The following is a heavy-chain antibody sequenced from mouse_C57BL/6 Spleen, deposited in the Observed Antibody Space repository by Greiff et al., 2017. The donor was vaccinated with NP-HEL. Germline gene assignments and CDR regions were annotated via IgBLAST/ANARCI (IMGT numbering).Heavy chain of an antibody. CDR1: GFTFSDYY. CDR3: ARLITTAYGYFDV. D-gene: IGHD1-1*01. V-gene: IGHV5-12*01. CDR2: ISNGGGST. J-gene: IGHJ1*03. Sequence: EVQVVESGGGLVQPGGSLKLSCAASGFTFSDYYMYWVRQTPEKRLEWVAYISNGGGSTYYPDTVKGRFTISRDNAKNTLYLQMSRLKSEDTAMYYCARLITTAYGYFDVWGTGTTVTVSS.